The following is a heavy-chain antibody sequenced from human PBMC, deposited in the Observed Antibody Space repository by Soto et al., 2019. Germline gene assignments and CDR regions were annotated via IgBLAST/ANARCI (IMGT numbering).Heavy chain of an antibody. CDR1: GHSLNKYD. D-gene: IGHD1-26*01. Sequence: GASVKVSCKASGHSLNKYDINWVRQAPVQGLEWMGWVNPNSGETGFAQKFQGRITMTRNTYINTVYMELRSLRSEDTAVYYCARFSKGGSYDPNYYYHYGMDVWGQGTTVTVYS. CDR3: ARFSKGGSYDPNYYYHYGMDV. J-gene: IGHJ6*02. CDR2: VNPNSGET. V-gene: IGHV1-8*01.